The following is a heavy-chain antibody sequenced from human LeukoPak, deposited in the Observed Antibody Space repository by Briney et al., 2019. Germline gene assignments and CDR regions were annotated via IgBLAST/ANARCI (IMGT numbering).Heavy chain of an antibody. CDR2: INPSGGST. CDR1: GYTFTSYY. Sequence: ASVKVSCKAYGYTFTSYYMHWVRQAPGQGLEWMGIINPSGGSTSYAQKFQGRVTMTRDTSTSTVYMELSSLRSEDAAVYYCARDKSHCSSTSCYMSFPYGMDAWGQGTTVTVSS. J-gene: IGHJ6*02. V-gene: IGHV1-46*01. D-gene: IGHD2-2*02. CDR3: ARDKSHCSSTSCYMSFPYGMDA.